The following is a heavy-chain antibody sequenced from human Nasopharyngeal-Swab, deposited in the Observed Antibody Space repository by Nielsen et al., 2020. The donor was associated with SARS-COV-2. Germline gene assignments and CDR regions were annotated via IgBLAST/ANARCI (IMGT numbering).Heavy chain of an antibody. CDR3: ARVGTIAAAGLDAFDI. J-gene: IGHJ3*02. CDR1: GGSISSYY. D-gene: IGHD6-13*01. Sequence: SETLSLTCTVSGGSISSYYWSWIRQLAGKGLEWIGRIYTSGSTNHNPSLKSRVTMSVDTSKNQFSLKLSSVTAADTAVYYCARVGTIAAAGLDAFDIWGQGTMVTVSS. V-gene: IGHV4-4*07. CDR2: IYTSGST.